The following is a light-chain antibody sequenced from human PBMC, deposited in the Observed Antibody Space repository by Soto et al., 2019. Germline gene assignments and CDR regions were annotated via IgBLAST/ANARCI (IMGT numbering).Light chain of an antibody. V-gene: IGKV1-5*01. CDR3: QQYNSYPYH. Sequence: DIQMTQSPSTLSASVGVRVTITCRASQSISSWLAWYQQKPGKAPKLLIYDASSLESGVPSRFSGSGSGTEFTLTISSLQPDDFATYYYQQYNSYPYHFGQGTKLEIK. CDR2: DAS. CDR1: QSISSW. J-gene: IGKJ2*01.